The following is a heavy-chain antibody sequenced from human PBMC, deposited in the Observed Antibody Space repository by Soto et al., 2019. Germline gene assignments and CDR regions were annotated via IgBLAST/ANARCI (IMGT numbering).Heavy chain of an antibody. CDR3: ARDRPYYDILTGYLFDH. J-gene: IGHJ5*02. D-gene: IGHD3-9*01. V-gene: IGHV1-18*01. Sequence: ASVKVSCKASGYTFTSYGISWVRQAPGQGLEWMGWISAYNGNTNYAQKLQGRVTMTTDTSTSTAYMELRSLRSDDTAVYYCARDRPYYDILTGYLFDHWGQGTLVTVSS. CDR1: GYTFTSYG. CDR2: ISAYNGNT.